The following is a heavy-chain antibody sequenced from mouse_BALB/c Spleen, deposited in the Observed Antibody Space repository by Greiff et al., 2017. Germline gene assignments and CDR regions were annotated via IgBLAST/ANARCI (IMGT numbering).Heavy chain of an antibody. CDR3: TRDPQLGDFDY. V-gene: IGHV5-6-4*01. J-gene: IGHJ2*01. CDR1: GFTFSSYT. CDR2: ISSGGSYT. Sequence: DVMLVESGGGLVKPGGSLKLSCAASGFTFSSYTMSWVRQTPEKRLEWVATISSGGSYTYYPDSVKGRFTISRDNAKNTLYLQMSSLKSEDTAMYYCTRDPQLGDFDYWGQGTTLTVSS. D-gene: IGHD3-1*01.